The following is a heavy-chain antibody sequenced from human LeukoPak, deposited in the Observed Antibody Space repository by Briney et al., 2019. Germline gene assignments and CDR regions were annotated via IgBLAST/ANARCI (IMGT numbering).Heavy chain of an antibody. CDR2: IRYDGGNK. CDR3: AREARATAREGNLQH. V-gene: IGHV3-30*02. D-gene: IGHD1-14*01. CDR1: GFTFSSYG. Sequence: PGGSLRLSCASSGFTFSSYGMNWVRQAPGKGLEWVAFIRYDGGNKYYADSVKGRFTISRDKSKNTLHFQMSSLRAEDTAVYYCAREARATAREGNLQHWGQGTLVTVPS. J-gene: IGHJ1*01.